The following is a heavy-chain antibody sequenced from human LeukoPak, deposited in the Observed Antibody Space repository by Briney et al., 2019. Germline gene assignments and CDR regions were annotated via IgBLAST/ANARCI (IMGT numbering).Heavy chain of an antibody. CDR1: GGSISSSSYY. CDR3: ARDRILTGYLNNWFDP. Sequence: SETLSLTCTVSGGSISSSSYYWGWIRQPPGKGLEWIGSIYYSGSTYYNPSLKSRVTMSVDTSKNQFSLKLSSVTAADTAVYYCARDRILTGYLNNWFDPWGQGTLVTVSS. J-gene: IGHJ5*02. V-gene: IGHV4-39*07. D-gene: IGHD3-9*01. CDR2: IYYSGST.